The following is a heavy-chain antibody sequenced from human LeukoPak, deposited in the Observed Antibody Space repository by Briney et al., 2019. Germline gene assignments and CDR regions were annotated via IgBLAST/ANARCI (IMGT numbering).Heavy chain of an antibody. V-gene: IGHV3-48*03. D-gene: IGHD3-9*01. J-gene: IGHJ4*02. CDR1: GFTFSSYE. CDR2: ISSSGSTI. CDR3: ASENYDILTGYYTHFDY. Sequence: AGGSLRLSCAASGFTFSSYEMNWVRQAPGKGLEWVSYISSSGSTIYYADSVKGRFTISRDNAKNSLYLQMNSLRAEDTAVYYCASENYDILTGYYTHFDYWGQGTLVTVSS.